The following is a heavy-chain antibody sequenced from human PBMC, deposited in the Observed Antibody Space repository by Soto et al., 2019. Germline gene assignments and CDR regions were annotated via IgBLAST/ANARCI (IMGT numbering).Heavy chain of an antibody. CDR3: ATYCSGGSCYSGYYYYGMDV. V-gene: IGHV3-33*01. Sequence: QVQLVESGGGVVQPGRSLRLSCAASGFTFSSYGMHWVRQAPGKGLEWVAVIWYDGSNKYYADSVKGRFTISRDNSKNTLYLKMNSLRAEDTAVYYCATYCSGGSCYSGYYYYGMDVWGQGTTVTVSS. CDR2: IWYDGSNK. J-gene: IGHJ6*02. CDR1: GFTFSSYG. D-gene: IGHD2-15*01.